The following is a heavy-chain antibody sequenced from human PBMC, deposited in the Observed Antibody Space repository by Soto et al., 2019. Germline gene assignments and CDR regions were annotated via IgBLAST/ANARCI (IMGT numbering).Heavy chain of an antibody. Sequence: QVQLVESGGGVVQPGRSLRLSCAASGFTFSSYGMHCVRQAPGKGLEWVAVIWYDGSDTYYADSVKGRFTISRDNSKNTLYLQMNSLRAEDTAVYYCARDQGDGWGQGTLVTVSS. CDR3: ARDQGDG. CDR2: IWYDGSDT. CDR1: GFTFSSYG. V-gene: IGHV3-33*01. J-gene: IGHJ4*02. D-gene: IGHD2-21*02.